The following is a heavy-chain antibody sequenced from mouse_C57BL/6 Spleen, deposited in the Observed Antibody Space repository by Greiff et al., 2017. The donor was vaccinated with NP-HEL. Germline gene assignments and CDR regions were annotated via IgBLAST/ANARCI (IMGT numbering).Heavy chain of an antibody. Sequence: VQLQESGAELARPGASVKLSCKASGYTFTSYGISWVKQRTGQGLEWIGEIYPRSGNTYYNEKFKGKATLTADKSSSTAYMELRSLTSEDSAVYFCARGLLGYWGQGTTLTVSS. CDR3: ARGLLGY. V-gene: IGHV1-81*01. CDR2: IYPRSGNT. J-gene: IGHJ2*01. D-gene: IGHD2-3*01. CDR1: GYTFTSYG.